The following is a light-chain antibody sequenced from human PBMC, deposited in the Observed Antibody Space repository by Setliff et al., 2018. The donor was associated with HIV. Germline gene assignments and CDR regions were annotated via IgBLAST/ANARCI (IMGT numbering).Light chain of an antibody. V-gene: IGLV2-14*01. J-gene: IGLJ2*01. CDR1: SSDVGGYNY. CDR2: DVS. CDR3: SSYTSSSTSVV. Sequence: LTQPASVSGSPGQSITISCTGTSSDVGGYNYVSWYQQHPGKAPKLMIYDVSKWPSGVSNRFSGSKSGNTASLTISGLQAEDEADYYCSSYTSSSTSVVFGGGTKVNVL.